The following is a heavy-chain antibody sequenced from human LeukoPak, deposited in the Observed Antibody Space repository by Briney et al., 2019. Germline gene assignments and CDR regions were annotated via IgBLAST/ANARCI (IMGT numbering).Heavy chain of an antibody. CDR1: GFTFSSYG. V-gene: IGHV3-33*01. CDR3: ARGVHCSGGSCYSNWFDP. Sequence: GGSLRLSCAASGFTFSSYGMHWVRQAPGKGLEWVAVIWYDGSNKYYVDSVKGRFTISRDNSKNTLYLQMNSLRAEDTAVYYCARGVHCSGGSCYSNWFDPWGQGTLVTVSS. CDR2: IWYDGSNK. J-gene: IGHJ5*02. D-gene: IGHD2-15*01.